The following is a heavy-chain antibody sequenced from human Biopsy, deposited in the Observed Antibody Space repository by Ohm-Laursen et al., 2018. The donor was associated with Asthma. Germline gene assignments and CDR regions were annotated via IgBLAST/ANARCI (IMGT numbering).Heavy chain of an antibody. V-gene: IGHV3-30-3*01. J-gene: IGHJ4*02. CDR3: GRERSYMVDY. CDR2: ISYHGAIK. Sequence: LSLTCAASEFSFSHYPMHWVRQAPGKGLEWVAVISYHGAIKFYADSVKGRFTISRDNSKNTLYLQMNSLRAEDTALYYCGRERSYMVDYWGQGTLVIVSS. D-gene: IGHD3-10*01. CDR1: EFSFSHYP.